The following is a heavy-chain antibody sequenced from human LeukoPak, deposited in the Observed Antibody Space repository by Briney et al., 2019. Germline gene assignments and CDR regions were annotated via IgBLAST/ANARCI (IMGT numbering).Heavy chain of an antibody. V-gene: IGHV3-48*03. CDR3: AKDPGYSSGWLDY. Sequence: GGSLRLSCAASGFTFSSYEMNWVRQAPGKGLEWVSYISGSGTIIYHADSVKGRFTISRDNSKNTVYLQMNSLRAEDTAVYYCAKDPGYSSGWLDYWGQGTLVTVSS. J-gene: IGHJ4*02. D-gene: IGHD6-19*01. CDR1: GFTFSSYE. CDR2: ISGSGTII.